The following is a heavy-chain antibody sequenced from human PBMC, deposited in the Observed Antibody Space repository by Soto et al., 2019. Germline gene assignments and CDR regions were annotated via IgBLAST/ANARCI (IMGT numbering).Heavy chain of an antibody. Sequence: SETLSLTCAVYGGSFSGYYWSWIRQPPGKGLEWIGEINHSGSTNYNPSLKSRVTISVDTSKNQFSLKLSSVTAADTAVYYCARSIITIFGVVIVSNWFDPWGQGTLVTVSS. CDR1: GGSFSGYY. CDR3: ARSIITIFGVVIVSNWFDP. J-gene: IGHJ5*02. V-gene: IGHV4-34*01. CDR2: INHSGST. D-gene: IGHD3-3*01.